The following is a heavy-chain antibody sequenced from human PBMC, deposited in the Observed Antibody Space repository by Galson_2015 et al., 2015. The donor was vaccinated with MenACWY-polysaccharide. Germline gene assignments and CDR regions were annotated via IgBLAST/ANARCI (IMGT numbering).Heavy chain of an antibody. J-gene: IGHJ6*02. D-gene: IGHD2/OR15-2a*01. CDR2: ISYDGINK. CDR3: ARDYCDRITCSGMDV. V-gene: IGHV3-30-3*01. Sequence: SLRLSCAASGFTFSSCAIHWVRQAPGKGLEWVAVISYDGINKYYADSVKGRFTISRDNSKYTVYLQMNSLRADDTTVYYCARDYCDRITCSGMDVWGQGTTVTASS. CDR1: GFTFSSCA.